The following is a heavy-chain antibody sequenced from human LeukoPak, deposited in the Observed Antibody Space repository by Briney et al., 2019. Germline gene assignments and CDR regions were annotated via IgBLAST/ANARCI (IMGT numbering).Heavy chain of an antibody. V-gene: IGHV1-18*01. CDR1: GYTLNIYP. Sequence: ASVTVSYMTSGYTLNIYPIIWVRQAPGQGLELIAWIGPYNGNTKYAQNLQGRVTMTTDTSTNTACMEVRSLTSDDTAVYFCARDENPRIWGQGTMVTVSS. J-gene: IGHJ3*02. CDR3: ARDENPRI. CDR2: IGPYNGNT.